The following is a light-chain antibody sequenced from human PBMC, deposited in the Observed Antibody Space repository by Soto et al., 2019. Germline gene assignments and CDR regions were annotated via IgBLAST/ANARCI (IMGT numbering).Light chain of an antibody. V-gene: IGKV3-20*01. Sequence: EIVLTQSPGTLSLSPGERATLSCRASQSVSSSYLASYQQKPGQAPRLIIYGASDRATGIPDRFSGSGSGTDFTLTISRLEPEDFAVYYCQQYGSSPYTFGQGTKLEIK. CDR2: GAS. CDR3: QQYGSSPYT. CDR1: QSVSSSY. J-gene: IGKJ2*01.